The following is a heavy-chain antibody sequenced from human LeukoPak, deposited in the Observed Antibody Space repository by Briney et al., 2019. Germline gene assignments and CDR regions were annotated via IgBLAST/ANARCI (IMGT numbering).Heavy chain of an antibody. D-gene: IGHD3-3*01. V-gene: IGHV3-23*01. Sequence: GGSLRLSCAASGFTFSSYAMSWVRQAQGKGLEWVSAISGSGGSTYYADSVKGRFTISRDNSKNTLYLQMNSLKAEDTAVYYCAKYLVRFFGYWGQGTLVTVSS. CDR3: AKYLVRFFGY. J-gene: IGHJ4*02. CDR1: GFTFSSYA. CDR2: ISGSGGST.